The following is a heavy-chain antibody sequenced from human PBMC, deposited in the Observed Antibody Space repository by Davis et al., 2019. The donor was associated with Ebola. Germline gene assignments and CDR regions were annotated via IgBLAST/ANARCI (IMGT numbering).Heavy chain of an antibody. V-gene: IGHV3-30*03. CDR3: ARDRYYTIDV. J-gene: IGHJ6*02. CDR2: ISYEGRSQ. CDR1: GFTFGTYG. D-gene: IGHD3-10*01. Sequence: GGSLRLSCAASGFTFGTYGMHWVRQAPGKGLEWVAVISYEGRSQYYADSVKGRFTISRDNSKDTLHLQMNDLRPEDTAVYYCARDRYYTIDVWGQGTTVTVSS.